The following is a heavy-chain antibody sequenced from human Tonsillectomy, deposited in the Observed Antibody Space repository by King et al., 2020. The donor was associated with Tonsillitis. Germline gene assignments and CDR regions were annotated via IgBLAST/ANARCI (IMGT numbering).Heavy chain of an antibody. CDR3: TTXQHSSGXYGKKDY. CDR2: IKSKTDGGTT. J-gene: IGHJ4*02. D-gene: IGHD6-19*01. V-gene: IGHV3-15*01. Sequence: VQLVESGGGLVKPGGSLRLSCAASGFTFSNAWMSWVRQAPGKGLEWVGRIKSKTDGGTTDYAAPVKGRFTISRDDSKNTLYLQMNSLKTEDTAVYYCTTXQHSSGXYGKKDYWGQGTLVTVSS. CDR1: GFTFSNAW.